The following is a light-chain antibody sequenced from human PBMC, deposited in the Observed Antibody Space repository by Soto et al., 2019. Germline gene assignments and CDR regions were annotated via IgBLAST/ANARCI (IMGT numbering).Light chain of an antibody. CDR2: TND. V-gene: IGLV1-44*01. CDR1: SSNIGSNT. J-gene: IGLJ1*01. CDR3: SSWNDNLDAEV. Sequence: VLTQPPSASGTPGQRVTISCSGSSSNIGSNTVNWYQQLPGTAPKLLIYTNDQRPSGVPDRFSGSKSGTSASLAISGLQFEDEADYHCSSWNDNLDAEVFGAGTKVTVL.